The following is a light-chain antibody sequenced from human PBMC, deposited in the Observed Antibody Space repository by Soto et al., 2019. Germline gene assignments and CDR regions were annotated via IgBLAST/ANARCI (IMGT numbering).Light chain of an antibody. CDR3: CSYAGRSTPYV. J-gene: IGLJ1*01. V-gene: IGLV2-11*01. CDR1: SSDVGRYNY. Sequence: QSVLTQPRSVSGSPGQSVTISCTGTSSDVGRYNYVSWYQQLPGKAPKLIIYDVTKRPSGVSDRFSGSKSGNTASLTISGLQADDEADYYCCSYAGRSTPYVFGTGTKVTV. CDR2: DVT.